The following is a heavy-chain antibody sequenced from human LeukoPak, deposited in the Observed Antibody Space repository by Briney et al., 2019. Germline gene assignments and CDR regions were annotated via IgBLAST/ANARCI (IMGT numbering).Heavy chain of an antibody. CDR1: GGSFSGYY. Sequence: SETLSLTCAVYGGSFSGYYWSWIRQPPGKGLEWIGEINHSGSTNYNPSLKSRVTISVDTSKNQFSLKLSSVTAADTAVYYCASSPLEWLPIPDYWGQGTPVTVSS. CDR3: ASSPLEWLPIPDY. J-gene: IGHJ4*02. D-gene: IGHD3-3*01. CDR2: INHSGST. V-gene: IGHV4-34*01.